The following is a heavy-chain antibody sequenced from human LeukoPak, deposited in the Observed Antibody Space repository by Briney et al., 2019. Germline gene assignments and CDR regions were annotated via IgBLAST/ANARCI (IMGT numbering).Heavy chain of an antibody. V-gene: IGHV1-46*01. CDR3: ARDNSVREEAWWFNP. J-gene: IGHJ5*02. D-gene: IGHD3-10*01. Sequence: ASVTVSSTAFGYTFTSNYMRWVRQAPGQGPEWMGVISPSSGATTSAQKFQGRVTLTRDMSTSTDYLELSSLRSEDTAVYYCARDNSVREEAWWFNPWGQGTLVTVSS. CDR2: ISPSSGAT. CDR1: GYTFTSNY.